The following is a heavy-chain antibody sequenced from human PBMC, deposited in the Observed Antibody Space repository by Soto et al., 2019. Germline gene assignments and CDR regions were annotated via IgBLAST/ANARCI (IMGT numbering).Heavy chain of an antibody. J-gene: IGHJ4*02. Sequence: QVQLVQSGAEVKKPGASVKVSCKASGYTFTGYYMHWVRQAPGQGLEWMGWINPNSGGTKYAQKFQGRVTMTRDTSIRTAYVELSSLRSDDTAVYYCARDLGITGTILDYWGQETLVTVSS. CDR1: GYTFTGYY. V-gene: IGHV1-2*02. CDR2: INPNSGGT. D-gene: IGHD1-7*01. CDR3: ARDLGITGTILDY.